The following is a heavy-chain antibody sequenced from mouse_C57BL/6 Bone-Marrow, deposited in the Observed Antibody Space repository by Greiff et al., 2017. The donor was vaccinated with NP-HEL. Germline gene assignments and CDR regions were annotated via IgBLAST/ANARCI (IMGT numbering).Heavy chain of an antibody. CDR2: IDPSDSYT. D-gene: IGHD2-4*01. CDR3: ARGGIYYDYAWFAY. V-gene: IGHV1-69*01. Sequence: QVQLQQPGAELVMPGASVKLSCKASGYTFTSYWMHWVKQRPGQGLEWIGEIDPSDSYTNYNQKFKGKSTLTVDKSSSTAYMQLSSLTSEDSAVYFCARGGIYYDYAWFAYWGQGTLVTVSA. CDR1: GYTFTSYW. J-gene: IGHJ3*01.